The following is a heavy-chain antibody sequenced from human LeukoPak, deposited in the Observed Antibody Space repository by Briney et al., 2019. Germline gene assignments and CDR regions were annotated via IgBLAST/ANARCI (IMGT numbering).Heavy chain of an antibody. J-gene: IGHJ4*02. CDR2: IYYSGST. CDR3: ARWGDSEAYGSGSYDKYYFDY. Sequence: SETLSLTCTVSGGSISSSSDYWGWIRQPPGKGLEWIGSIYYSGSTYYNPSLKSRVTISVDTSKNQFSLKLSSVTAADTAVYYCARWGDSEAYGSGSYDKYYFDYWGQGTLVTVSS. D-gene: IGHD3-10*01. V-gene: IGHV4-39*01. CDR1: GGSISSSSDY.